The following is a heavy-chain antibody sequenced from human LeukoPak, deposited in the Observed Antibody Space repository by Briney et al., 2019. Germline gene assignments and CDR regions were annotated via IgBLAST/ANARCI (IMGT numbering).Heavy chain of an antibody. CDR1: GFTFSSYA. Sequence: GRSLRLSCAASGFTFSSYAMHWVRQAPGQGLEWVAVISYDGSNKYYADSVKGRFTISRDNSKNTLYLQMNSLRAEDTAVYYCASIAAAGQDDAFDIWGQGTMVTVSS. J-gene: IGHJ3*02. V-gene: IGHV3-30*04. CDR3: ASIAAAGQDDAFDI. D-gene: IGHD6-13*01. CDR2: ISYDGSNK.